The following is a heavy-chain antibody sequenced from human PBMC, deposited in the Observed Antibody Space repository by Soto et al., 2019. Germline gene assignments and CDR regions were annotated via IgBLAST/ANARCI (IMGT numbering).Heavy chain of an antibody. V-gene: IGHV4-30-4*01. J-gene: IGHJ5*02. CDR1: GGSISSGDYY. CDR3: VREGGDNWFEP. CDR2: IYYSGST. D-gene: IGHD3-16*01. Sequence: SETLSLTCTVSGGSISSGDYYGSWIRQPPGKGLEWIGYIYYSGSTFYNPSLKNRVTISLDTSKIQFSLKLSSVTAADTAVYYCVREGGDNWFEPWGQGTLVTVSS.